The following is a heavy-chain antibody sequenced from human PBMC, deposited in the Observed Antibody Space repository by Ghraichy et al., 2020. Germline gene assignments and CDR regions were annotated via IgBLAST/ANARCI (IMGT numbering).Heavy chain of an antibody. Sequence: SETLSLTCTVSGGSISSSSYYWGWIRQPPGKGLEWIGSIYYSGSTYYNPSLKSRVTISVDTSKNQFSLKLSSVTAADTAVYYCARHYYGSGSYYKDWFDPWGQGTLVTVSS. V-gene: IGHV4-39*01. CDR3: ARHYYGSGSYYKDWFDP. J-gene: IGHJ5*02. CDR2: IYYSGST. D-gene: IGHD3-10*01. CDR1: GGSISSSSYY.